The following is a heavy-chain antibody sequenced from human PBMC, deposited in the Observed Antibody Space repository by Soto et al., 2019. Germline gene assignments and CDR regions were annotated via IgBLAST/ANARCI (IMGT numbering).Heavy chain of an antibody. CDR2: IDPSDSQT. Sequence: EVQLEQSGAEVKKPGESLTISCKGSGYSFAGYWITWVRQMPVKGLEWMGRIDPSDSQTYYSPSFRGHVTISAAKSITTVFLQWSSLRASDTAMYYCARQIYDSDSAPNFQYYFDSWGQGTLVTVSS. V-gene: IGHV5-10-1*03. CDR3: ARQIYDSDSAPNFQYYFDS. CDR1: GYSFAGYW. D-gene: IGHD3-22*01. J-gene: IGHJ4*02.